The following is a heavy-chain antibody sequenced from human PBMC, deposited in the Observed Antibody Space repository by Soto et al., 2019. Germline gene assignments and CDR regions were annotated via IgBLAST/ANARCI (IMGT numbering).Heavy chain of an antibody. J-gene: IGHJ4*02. CDR2: ISGSGGST. CDR3: AKSPLTYGDYAYFDY. CDR1: GFIFRSYV. V-gene: IGHV3-23*01. Sequence: GGSLILSCAASGFIFRSYVMSWVRQAPGKGLEWVSGISGSGGSTYYADSVKGRFTISRDDSKNTLYLQMISLRVEDTAVYYCAKSPLTYGDYAYFDYWGQGTLVTVSS. D-gene: IGHD4-17*01.